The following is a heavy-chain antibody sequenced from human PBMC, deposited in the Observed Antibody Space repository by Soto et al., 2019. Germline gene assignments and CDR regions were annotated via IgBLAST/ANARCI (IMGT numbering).Heavy chain of an antibody. CDR2: LKDRSQNYAT. J-gene: IGHJ5*01. CDR1: GFSVSGWY. V-gene: IGHV3-72*01. Sequence: PGGSARLSCAASGFSVSGWYVDWVRQAPGKGLEWVARLKDRSQNYATEYAASVKGRFTVSRHASQNSMYLQMNSLKIEDTAVYYCAREGDARWLDSWGQGTLVTVS. CDR3: AREGDARWLDS. D-gene: IGHD1-26*01.